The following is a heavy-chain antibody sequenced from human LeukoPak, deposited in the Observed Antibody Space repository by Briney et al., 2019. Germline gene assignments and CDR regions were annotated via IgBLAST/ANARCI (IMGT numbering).Heavy chain of an antibody. CDR2: INPSGGST. V-gene: IGHV1-46*01. J-gene: IGHJ4*02. CDR3: ARDHQPSGYCSGGSYYSEFFD. CDR1: GYTFTSYY. D-gene: IGHD2-15*01. Sequence: ASVKVSCKASGYTFTSYYMHWVRQAPGQGLEWMGIINPSGGSTSYAQKFQGRVTMTRDTSTSTVYMELSSLRSEDTAVYYCARDHQPSGYCSGGSYYSEFFDWGQGTLVTVSS.